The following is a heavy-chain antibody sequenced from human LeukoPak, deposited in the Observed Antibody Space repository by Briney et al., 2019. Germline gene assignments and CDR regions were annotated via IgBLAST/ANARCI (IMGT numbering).Heavy chain of an antibody. V-gene: IGHV1-18*01. CDR3: ARDLREQLDYYGMDV. CDR2: ISSYNGNT. CDR1: GYTFISYG. J-gene: IGHJ6*02. Sequence: GASVKISCKASGYTFISYGLSWVRQAPGQGLEWMGWISSYNGNTNYAQKFQGRVTMTTDTSTSTAYMDLRSLRSDDTAVYYCARDLREQLDYYGMDVWGQGTTVTVSS. D-gene: IGHD1-26*01.